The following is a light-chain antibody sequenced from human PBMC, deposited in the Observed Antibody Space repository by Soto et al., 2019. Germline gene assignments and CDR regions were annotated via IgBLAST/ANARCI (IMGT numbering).Light chain of an antibody. V-gene: IGKV3-20*01. CDR3: QLYGSSPLT. J-gene: IGKJ4*01. CDR2: GAS. Sequence: EIVLTQSPATLSLSPGERATLSCRASQSVSSSYLARYQQKPGQAHSLLIYGASSRATGIPDRFSGSGSGTGFTLAISILEAEDFLVYYCQLYGSSPLTFGGGTKVEIK. CDR1: QSVSSSY.